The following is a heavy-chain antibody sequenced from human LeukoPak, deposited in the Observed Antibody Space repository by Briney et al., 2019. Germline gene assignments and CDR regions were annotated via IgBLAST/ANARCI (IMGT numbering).Heavy chain of an antibody. CDR1: GFTFSSYA. V-gene: IGHV3-23*01. Sequence: GGSLRLSCAASGFTFSSYAMRWVRQAPGKGLEWVSAISGSGSSTYYANSVKGRFTISRDNSKNTLYLQMNSLRAEDTAVYYCAKVPRRDFWSGPYFDYWGQGTLVTVSS. CDR3: AKVPRRDFWSGPYFDY. J-gene: IGHJ4*02. CDR2: ISGSGSST. D-gene: IGHD3-3*01.